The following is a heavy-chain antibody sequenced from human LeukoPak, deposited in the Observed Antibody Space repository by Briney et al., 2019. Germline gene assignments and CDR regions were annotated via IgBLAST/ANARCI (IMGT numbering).Heavy chain of an antibody. CDR2: IAFDGSNK. D-gene: IGHD4-11*01. CDR3: ARVPTVSPDY. J-gene: IGHJ4*02. V-gene: IGHV3-30*13. CDR1: GFTFSKYV. Sequence: GRSLRLSCAASGFTFSKYVMHWVRQAPGKGLEWVAVIAFDGSNKYYADSVKGRFTISRDNSKNKLYLQMNSLRAEDTAVYYCARVPTVSPDYWGQGTLVTVSS.